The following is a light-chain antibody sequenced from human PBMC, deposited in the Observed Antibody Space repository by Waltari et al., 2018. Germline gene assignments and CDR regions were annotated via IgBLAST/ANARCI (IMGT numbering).Light chain of an antibody. CDR3: QVWDNFNDRRV. CDR1: NVGSKS. CDR2: DDG. Sequence: SYVLTQSPSVSVAPGQTASITCGGDNVGSKSVHWYQQKPGQAPVLVVYDDGARPSWLLERFAGSTSASTATLTISRVEAGDEADYYCQVWDNFNDRRVFGGGTKLTVL. J-gene: IGLJ3*02. V-gene: IGLV3-21*02.